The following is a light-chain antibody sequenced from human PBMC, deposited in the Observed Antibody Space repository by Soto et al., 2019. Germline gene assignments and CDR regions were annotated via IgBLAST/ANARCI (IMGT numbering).Light chain of an antibody. V-gene: IGLV1-40*01. CDR3: QSYDSSLSGWV. Sequence: QAVVTQPPSVCGAPEQRVTISCTGSSSNIGAGYDVHWYQQLPGTAPKLLIYGNSNRPSGVPDRFSGSKSGTSASLAITGLHAEDEADYYCQSYDSSLSGWVFGGGTKLTVL. CDR1: SSNIGAGYD. J-gene: IGLJ3*02. CDR2: GNS.